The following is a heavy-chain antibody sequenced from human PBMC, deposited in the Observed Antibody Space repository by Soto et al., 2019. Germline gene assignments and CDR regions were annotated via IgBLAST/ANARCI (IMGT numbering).Heavy chain of an antibody. CDR3: AGRYCSGGSCSLNWFDP. D-gene: IGHD2-15*01. CDR1: GGTFSSYA. CDR2: IIPIFGTA. Sequence: SVKVSCKASGGTFSSYAISWVRQAPGQGLEWMGGIIPIFGTANYAQKFQGRVTITADESTSTAYMELSSLRSEDTAVYYCAGRYCSGGSCSLNWFDPWGQGTLVTV. V-gene: IGHV1-69*13. J-gene: IGHJ5*02.